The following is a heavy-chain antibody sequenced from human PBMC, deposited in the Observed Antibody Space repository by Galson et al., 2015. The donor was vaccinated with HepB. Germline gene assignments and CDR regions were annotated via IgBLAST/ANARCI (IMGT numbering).Heavy chain of an antibody. V-gene: IGHV4-34*01. Sequence: ETLSLTCAVYGGSFSGYYWSWIRQPPGKGLEWIGEINHSGSTNYNPSLKSRVTISVDTSKNQFSLKLSSVTAADTAVYYCARGFRWLRPPNYWGQGTLVTVSS. CDR3: ARGFRWLRPPNY. D-gene: IGHD5-12*01. CDR1: GGSFSGYY. J-gene: IGHJ4*02. CDR2: INHSGST.